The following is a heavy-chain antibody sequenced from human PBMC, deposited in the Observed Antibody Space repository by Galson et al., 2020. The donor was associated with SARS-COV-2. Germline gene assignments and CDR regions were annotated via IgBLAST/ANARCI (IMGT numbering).Heavy chain of an antibody. D-gene: IGHD2-2*01. V-gene: IGHV3-30*02. CDR3: AKDVEDMVVTTHYHNYGMDA. Sequence: GGSLRLSCVASGFVFGDFGMHWVRQAPGKGLEWVAFIRFEQNRKYYADSLEGRFSISRDNSINTLYLQLHSLKPEDTAVYYCAKDVEDMVVTTHYHNYGMDAWGQGTTVTVS. CDR1: GFVFGDFG. CDR2: IRFEQNRK. J-gene: IGHJ6*02.